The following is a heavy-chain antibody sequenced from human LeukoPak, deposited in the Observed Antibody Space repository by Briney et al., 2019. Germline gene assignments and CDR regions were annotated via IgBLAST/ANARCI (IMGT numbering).Heavy chain of an antibody. CDR1: GGSISSYY. V-gene: IGHV4-59*13. CDR2: VYYDGST. Sequence: PSETLSLTCTVSGGSISSYYWSWIRQPPGKGLEWLGYVYYDGSTNYNPSLKSRVTMSVDTSKNQFSLKLSSVTAADTAVYYCAREARPKAAAGRNYYYYYMDVWGKGTTVTVSS. J-gene: IGHJ6*03. D-gene: IGHD6-13*01. CDR3: AREARPKAAAGRNYYYYYMDV.